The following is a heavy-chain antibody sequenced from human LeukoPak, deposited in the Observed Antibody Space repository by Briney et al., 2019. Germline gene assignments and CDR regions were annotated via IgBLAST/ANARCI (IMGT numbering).Heavy chain of an antibody. V-gene: IGHV3-23*01. Sequence: GGALRLSCAASGFTFSSYAMSWVRQAPGKGLEWVSAISGSGGSTYYADSVKGRFTISRDNSKNTLYLQMNSLRAEDTAVYYCAKYIGGDLKRAYYFVYWGQGTLVTVSS. CDR2: ISGSGGST. CDR3: AKYIGGDLKRAYYFVY. D-gene: IGHD2-21*01. J-gene: IGHJ4*02. CDR1: GFTFSSYA.